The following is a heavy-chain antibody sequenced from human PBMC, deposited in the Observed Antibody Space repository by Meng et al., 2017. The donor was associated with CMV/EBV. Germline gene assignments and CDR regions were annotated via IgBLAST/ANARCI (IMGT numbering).Heavy chain of an antibody. D-gene: IGHD1-1*01. J-gene: IGHJ4*02. CDR3: ARSYLLEIFDC. V-gene: IGHV3-72*01. Sequence: AASGFTFSDHYMDWVRQAPGKGLEWVGRTRNKANSYTTEYAASVKGRFTISRDDSKNSLYLQMNSLKTEDTAVYYCARSYLLEIFDCWGQGTLVTVSS. CDR1: GFTFSDHY. CDR2: TRNKANSYTT.